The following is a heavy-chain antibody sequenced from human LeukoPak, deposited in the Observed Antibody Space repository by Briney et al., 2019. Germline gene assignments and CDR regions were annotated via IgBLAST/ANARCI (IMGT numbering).Heavy chain of an antibody. CDR1: GLTVSNHW. J-gene: IGHJ4*02. Sequence: PGGSLRLSCVASGLTVSNHWISWVRQAPGKGLEWVANIREERGQEYYVDSVKGRFTISRDNAKNSLYLRMTSLRAEDTAVYYCARDPGRTGFDYWGQGTLVTVSS. D-gene: IGHD1/OR15-1a*01. CDR2: IREERGQE. V-gene: IGHV3-7*03. CDR3: ARDPGRTGFDY.